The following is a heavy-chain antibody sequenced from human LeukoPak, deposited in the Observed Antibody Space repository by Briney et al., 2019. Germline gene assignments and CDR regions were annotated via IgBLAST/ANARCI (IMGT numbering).Heavy chain of an antibody. CDR1: GFTFSSYG. V-gene: IGHV3-30*02. J-gene: IGHJ6*03. CDR3: AKDSIGYCSGGSCYSASYYCYYMDV. CDR2: IRYDGSNK. Sequence: PGGSLRLSCAASGFTFSSYGMHWVRQAPGKGLEWVAFIRYDGSNKYYADSVKGRFTISRDNSKNTLYLQMNSLRAEDTAVYYCAKDSIGYCSGGSCYSASYYCYYMDVWGKGTTVTISS. D-gene: IGHD2-15*01.